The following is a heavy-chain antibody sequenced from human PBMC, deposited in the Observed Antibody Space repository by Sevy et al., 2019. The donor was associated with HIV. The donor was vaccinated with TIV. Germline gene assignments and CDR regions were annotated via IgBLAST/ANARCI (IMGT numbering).Heavy chain of an antibody. Sequence: GESLKISCAASGFTFSNYGMHWVRQAPGKGLEWVAVVSYDGSTKYYADFVKGRFTISRDNSKNTVYLQMKTLRTEDTAVFYCAKGSKATDSAFDLWGQGTMVTVSS. CDR1: GFTFSNYG. J-gene: IGHJ3*01. D-gene: IGHD6-6*01. CDR2: VSYDGSTK. CDR3: AKGSKATDSAFDL. V-gene: IGHV3-30*18.